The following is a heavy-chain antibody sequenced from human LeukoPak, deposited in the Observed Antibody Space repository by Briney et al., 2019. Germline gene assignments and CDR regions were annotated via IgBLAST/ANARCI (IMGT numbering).Heavy chain of an antibody. Sequence: SETLSLTCTVSGGSISSGDYYWSWIRQPPGKGLEWIGYIYYSGSTYYNPSLKSRVTISVDTSKSQFSLKLSSVTAADTAVYYCASSVGATAVGYFDYWGQGTLVTVSS. CDR2: IYYSGST. J-gene: IGHJ4*02. CDR3: ASSVGATAVGYFDY. D-gene: IGHD1-26*01. CDR1: GGSISSGDYY. V-gene: IGHV4-30-4*08.